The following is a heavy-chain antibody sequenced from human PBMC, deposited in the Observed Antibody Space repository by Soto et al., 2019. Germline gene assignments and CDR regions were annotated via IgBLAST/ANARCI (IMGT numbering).Heavy chain of an antibody. CDR1: GFTSRWFG. Sequence: PGGSLRLSCAGSGFTSRWFGMNWVRQAPGKGLEWVARISNDGSNEYYVDSVKGRFTISRDNSKNTLYLQMDSLRAEDTAVYYCARESEDLTSNFDYWGQGTLVTVSS. CDR2: ISNDGSNE. J-gene: IGHJ4*02. CDR3: ARESEDLTSNFDY. V-gene: IGHV3-30*03.